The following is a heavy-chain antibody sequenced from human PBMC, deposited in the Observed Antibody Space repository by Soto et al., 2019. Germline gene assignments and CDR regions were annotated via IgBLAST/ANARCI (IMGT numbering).Heavy chain of an antibody. D-gene: IGHD2-21*01. V-gene: IGHV1-69*01. CDR2: IIPILGTA. CDR1: GGTFSSYA. J-gene: IGHJ6*02. Sequence: QVQLVQSGAEVKKPGSSVKVSCKASGGTFSSYAISWVRQAPGQGLEWLGGIIPILGTANYAQKFQGRVTITADESTSTAYMELSSLRSEDTAVYYCARVSVEMATFHYGMDVWGQGTTVTVSS. CDR3: ARVSVEMATFHYGMDV.